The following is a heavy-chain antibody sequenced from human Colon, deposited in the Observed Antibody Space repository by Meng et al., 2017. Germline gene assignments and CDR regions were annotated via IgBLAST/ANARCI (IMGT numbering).Heavy chain of an antibody. J-gene: IGHJ4*02. Sequence: GESLKISCAASGFSVSNNYMTWVRQAPGKGLEWVSLIYSGGSTDYADSVKGRFTISRDNSKNTLYLQMNSLRHEDTAVYYCAGVVTAIFYWGQGTLVTVSS. CDR3: AGVVTAIFY. CDR1: GFSVSNNY. CDR2: IYSGGST. D-gene: IGHD2-21*02. V-gene: IGHV3-66*02.